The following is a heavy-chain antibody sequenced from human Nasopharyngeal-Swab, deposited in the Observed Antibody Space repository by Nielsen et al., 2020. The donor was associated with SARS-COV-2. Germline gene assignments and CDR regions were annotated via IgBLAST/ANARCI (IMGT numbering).Heavy chain of an antibody. D-gene: IGHD6-13*01. CDR2: INHSGST. V-gene: IGHV4-34*01. CDR1: GGSFSGYY. CDR3: ARALLAAAGGFYGMDV. J-gene: IGHJ6*02. Sequence: LRLSFAVYGGSFSGYYWSWIRQLPGKGLEWIGAINHSGSTNYNPSLKSRVTISVDTSKNQFSLKLSSVTAADTAVYYCARALLAAAGGFYGMDVWGQGTTVTVSS.